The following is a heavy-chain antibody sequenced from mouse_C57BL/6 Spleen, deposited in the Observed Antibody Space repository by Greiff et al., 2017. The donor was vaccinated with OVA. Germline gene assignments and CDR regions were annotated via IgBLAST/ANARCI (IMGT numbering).Heavy chain of an antibody. V-gene: IGHV1-26*01. CDR1: GYTFTDYY. CDR2: LNPNNGGT. Sequence: EVQLQQSGPELVKPGASVKISCKASGYTFTDYYMNWVKPSHGKSLEWIGDLNPNNGGTSYNQKFKGKATLTVDKSSSTAYMELRSLTSEDSAVYYCARREGLLYWYFDVWGTGTTVTVSS. J-gene: IGHJ1*03. D-gene: IGHD2-3*01. CDR3: ARREGLLYWYFDV.